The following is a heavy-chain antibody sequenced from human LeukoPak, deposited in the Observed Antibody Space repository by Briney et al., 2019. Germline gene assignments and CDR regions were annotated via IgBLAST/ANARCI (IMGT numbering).Heavy chain of an antibody. CDR3: AKGSYYDSILTPYY. D-gene: IGHD3-22*01. J-gene: IGHJ4*02. V-gene: IGHV3-23*01. Sequence: GGSLRLSCAASGFTFSSYAMSWVRQAPGKGLEWVSAISGSGGSTYYADSVKGRFTISRDNSKNTLYLQMNSLRAEDTAVYYCAKGSYYDSILTPYYWGQGTLVTVSS. CDR2: ISGSGGST. CDR1: GFTFSSYA.